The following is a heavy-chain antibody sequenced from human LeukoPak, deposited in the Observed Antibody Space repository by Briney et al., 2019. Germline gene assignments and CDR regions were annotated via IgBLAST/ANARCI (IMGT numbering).Heavy chain of an antibody. CDR3: ARDRSGYCDGSTCLLFDS. D-gene: IGHD2-15*01. CDR2: ISTDIDGNT. J-gene: IGHJ4*02. V-gene: IGHV1-18*01. Sequence: ASVKVSCKASGYPFPTYGIIWVRQAPGQGLEWMGWISTDIDGNTNYAQKFRGRITMTTDTSTSTAYMELTSLRSDDTAVYYCARDRSGYCDGSTCLLFDSWGQGTLVTVSS. CDR1: GYPFPTYG.